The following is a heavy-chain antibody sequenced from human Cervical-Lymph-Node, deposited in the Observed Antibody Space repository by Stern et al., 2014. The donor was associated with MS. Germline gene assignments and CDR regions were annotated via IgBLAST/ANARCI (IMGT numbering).Heavy chain of an antibody. J-gene: IGHJ4*02. D-gene: IGHD3-16*02. CDR3: ARATSDYIWGAYRFLDS. V-gene: IGHV1-69*01. Sequence: QVQLVQSGAEVKQPGSSLKVSCTASGGTISNYIIGWVRQAPGQGLECVGGIFAMFGIANYAETFQDRVTITADESMSTVYMDLSSLRSEDTAVYYCARATSDYIWGAYRFLDSWGQGTLVIVSS. CDR1: GGTISNYI. CDR2: IFAMFGIA.